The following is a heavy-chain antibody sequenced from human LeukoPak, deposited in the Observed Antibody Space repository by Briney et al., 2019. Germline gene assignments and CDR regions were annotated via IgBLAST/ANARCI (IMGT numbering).Heavy chain of an antibody. CDR3: ARGYCSGDCFTLFDY. CDR2: INPNSGGT. CDR1: GYTFTSYF. D-gene: IGHD2-21*02. Sequence: ASVKVSCKASGYTFTSYFIHWVRQAPGQGLEWMGWINPNSGGTNYAQKFQGRVTMTRDTSISTAYMELSSLRSDDTAVYYCARGYCSGDCFTLFDYWGQGTLVTVSS. J-gene: IGHJ4*02. V-gene: IGHV1-2*02.